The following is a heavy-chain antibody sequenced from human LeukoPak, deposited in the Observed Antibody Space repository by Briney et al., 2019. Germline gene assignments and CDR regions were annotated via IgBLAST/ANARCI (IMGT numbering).Heavy chain of an antibody. Sequence: GGSLRLSCAASGLIFSSHGTNWVRQAPGKGLEWVSGISPSGDITYYADSVKGRFTISRDNSKNTLYLQMNSLRAEDTAVYYCAKGGGLWFGEFWGQGTLVTVSS. CDR1: GLIFSSHG. CDR2: ISPSGDIT. V-gene: IGHV3-23*01. CDR3: AKGGGLWFGEF. J-gene: IGHJ4*02. D-gene: IGHD3-10*01.